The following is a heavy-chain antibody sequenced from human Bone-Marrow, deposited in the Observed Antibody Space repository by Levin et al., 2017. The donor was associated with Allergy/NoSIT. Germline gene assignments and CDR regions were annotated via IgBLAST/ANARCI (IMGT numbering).Heavy chain of an antibody. J-gene: IGHJ6*03. D-gene: IGHD6-13*01. V-gene: IGHV4-59*01. Sequence: NPGGSLRLSCTVSGASITGYYWSWIRQPPGKGLEWIGYIYYSGSTNYNPSLKSRITISVDMSKNQFSLKVSSVTAADTAVYYCARLGRVAAAGTYNYHSMDVWGKGTTVTISS. CDR1: GASITGYY. CDR3: ARLGRVAAAGTYNYHSMDV. CDR2: IYYSGST.